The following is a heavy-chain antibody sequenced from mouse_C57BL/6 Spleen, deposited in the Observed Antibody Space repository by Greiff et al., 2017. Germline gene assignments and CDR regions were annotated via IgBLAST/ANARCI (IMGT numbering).Heavy chain of an antibody. V-gene: IGHV1-80*01. CDR3: ARKRRRLEIDY. Sequence: QVQLQQSGAELVKPGASVKISCKASGYAFSCYWMNWVKQRPGQGLEWIGQIYPGAGDTNYNGKCKGKDTLTADTSSSTAYMQRSSLTSEDSAVYFCARKRRRLEIDYRGQGTTLTVSA. CDR1: GYAFSCYW. CDR2: IYPGAGDT. J-gene: IGHJ2*01.